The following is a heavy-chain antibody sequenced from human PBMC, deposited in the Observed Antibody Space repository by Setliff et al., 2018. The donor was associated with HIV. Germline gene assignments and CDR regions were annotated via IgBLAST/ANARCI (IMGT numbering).Heavy chain of an antibody. CDR2: IHHSGGT. CDR1: GGSISTYY. Sequence: SETLSLTCTVSGGSISTYYWTWIRQPPGKGLEWIGYIHHSGGTQYNPSLMSRLTMSVDSSKNQFSLSLSSVTAADTAVYYCARTNRWELLSPYFDAWGQGTLVTVSS. V-gene: IGHV4-59*01. J-gene: IGHJ4*02. D-gene: IGHD1-7*01. CDR3: ARTNRWELLSPYFDA.